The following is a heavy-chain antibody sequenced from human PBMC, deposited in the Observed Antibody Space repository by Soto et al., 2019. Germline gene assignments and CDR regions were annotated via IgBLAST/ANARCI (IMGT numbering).Heavy chain of an antibody. D-gene: IGHD3-16*01. V-gene: IGHV1-69*01. CDR2: IIPIFGTA. J-gene: IGHJ6*02. Sequence: QVQLVQSGAEVKKPGSSVKVSCKASGGTFSSYAISWVRQAPGQGLEWMGGIIPIFGTANYAQKFQGRVTITADESTSTAYMELSSLRSEDTAVYYCASVGHYDYVGGATSPGYVWGQGTTVTVSS. CDR1: GGTFSSYA. CDR3: ASVGHYDYVGGATSPGYV.